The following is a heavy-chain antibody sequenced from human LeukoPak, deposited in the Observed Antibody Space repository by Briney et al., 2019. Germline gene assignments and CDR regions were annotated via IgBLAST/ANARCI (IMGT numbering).Heavy chain of an antibody. CDR2: ISSSSSTI. Sequence: GGSLRLSCAASGFTFSSYSMNWVRQAPGKGLEWVSYISSSSSTIYYADSVKGRFTISRDNSKNTLYLQMNSLRAEDTAVYYCAKDLEAAGTFWGQGTLVTVSS. CDR1: GFTFSSYS. V-gene: IGHV3-48*01. CDR3: AKDLEAAGTF. J-gene: IGHJ4*02. D-gene: IGHD6-13*01.